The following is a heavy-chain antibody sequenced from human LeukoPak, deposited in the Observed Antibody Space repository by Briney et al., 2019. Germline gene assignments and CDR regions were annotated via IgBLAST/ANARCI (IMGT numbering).Heavy chain of an antibody. D-gene: IGHD2-2*01. CDR1: GFTFSSYG. CDR3: AKGPCSSTSCYFSYFDY. Sequence: PGRSLRLSCAASGFTFSSYGMHWVRQAPGKGLEWVAVISYDGSNKYYADSVKGRFTISRDNSKNTLYLQMNSLRAEDTAVYYCAKGPCSSTSCYFSYFDYWGQGTLVTVSS. J-gene: IGHJ4*02. V-gene: IGHV3-30*18. CDR2: ISYDGSNK.